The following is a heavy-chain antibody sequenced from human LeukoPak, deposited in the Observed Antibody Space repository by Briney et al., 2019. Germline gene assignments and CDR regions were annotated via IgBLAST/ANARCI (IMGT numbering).Heavy chain of an antibody. CDR3: ASSGSNGY. CDR2: INSDGSST. J-gene: IGHJ4*02. CDR1: GFTFSSCW. Sequence: GGSLRLSCAASGFTFSSCWMHWVRQAPGKGPVWVSRINSDGSSTSYADSVKGRFTISRDNAKNTLYLQMNSLRAEDTAVYYCASSGSNGYWGQGTLVTVSS. V-gene: IGHV3-74*01. D-gene: IGHD1-26*01.